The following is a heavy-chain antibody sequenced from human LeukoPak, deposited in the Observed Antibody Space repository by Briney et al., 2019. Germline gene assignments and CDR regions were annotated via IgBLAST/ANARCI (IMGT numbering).Heavy chain of an antibody. V-gene: IGHV4-31*03. CDR1: GGSISSGGYY. CDR2: IHYSGST. CDR3: ARVGDYSDFDY. D-gene: IGHD4-17*01. J-gene: IGHJ4*02. Sequence: SETLSLTCTVSGGSISSGGYYWSWIRQPPGKGLEWIGYIHYSGSTYYNPSLKSRVTISVDTSKNQFSLKLSSVTAADTAVYYCARVGDYSDFDYWGQGTLVTVSS.